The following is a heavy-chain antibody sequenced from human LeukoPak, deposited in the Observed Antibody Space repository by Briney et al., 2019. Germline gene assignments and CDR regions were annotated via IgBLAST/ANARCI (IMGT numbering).Heavy chain of an antibody. CDR1: GFTFSNAW. V-gene: IGHV3-15*01. CDR2: IKSKTDGGTT. CDR3: TTGSSGYYYSDAFDI. Sequence: GGSLRLSCAASGFTFSNAWMSWVRQAPGKGLEWFGRIKSKTDGGTTDYAAPVKGRFTISRDDSKNTLYLQMNSLKTEDTAVYYCTTGSSGYYYSDAFDIWGQGTMVTASS. J-gene: IGHJ3*02. D-gene: IGHD3-22*01.